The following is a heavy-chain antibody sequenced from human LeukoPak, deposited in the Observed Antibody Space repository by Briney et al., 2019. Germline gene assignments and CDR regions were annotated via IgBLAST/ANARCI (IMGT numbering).Heavy chain of an antibody. CDR2: ISAYNGNR. CDR3: ARDRGWGNYYDSSGYYLSGPSY. J-gene: IGHJ4*02. Sequence: ASVKVSCKASGYTFTSYGISSVRHAPGQGLEWMGWISAYNGNRNYAQKLQGRLTMTTDTSTSTAYMELRNLRSDDTAVYYCARDRGWGNYYDSSGYYLSGPSYWGQGTLVTVSS. V-gene: IGHV1-18*01. D-gene: IGHD3-22*01. CDR1: GYTFTSYG.